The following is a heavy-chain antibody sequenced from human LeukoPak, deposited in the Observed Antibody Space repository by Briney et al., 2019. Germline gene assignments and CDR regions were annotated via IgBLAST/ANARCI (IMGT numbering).Heavy chain of an antibody. V-gene: IGHV3-33*01. CDR1: GFTFSNYG. Sequence: GGSLRLSCAASGFTFSNYGMHWVRQAPGKGLEWVAVTWYDGSNEYYADSVKGRFTIFRDNSKNTLYLQMHRLRAEDTAIYYCAANFDFWGQGTLVTVSS. CDR2: TWYDGSNE. J-gene: IGHJ4*02. CDR3: AANFDF.